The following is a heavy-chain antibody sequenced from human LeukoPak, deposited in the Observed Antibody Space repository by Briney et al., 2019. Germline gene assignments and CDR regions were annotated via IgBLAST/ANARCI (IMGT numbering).Heavy chain of an antibody. J-gene: IGHJ4*02. V-gene: IGHV3-30*02. CDR3: ARDPRALALDYGDYPGRL. D-gene: IGHD4-17*01. CDR1: GFTFSSYG. Sequence: QPGGSLRLSCAASGFTFSSYGMHWVRQAPGKGLEWVAFIRYDGSNKYYADSVKGRFTISRDNSKNTLYLQMNSLRAEDTAVYYCARDPRALALDYGDYPGRLWGQGTLVTVSS. CDR2: IRYDGSNK.